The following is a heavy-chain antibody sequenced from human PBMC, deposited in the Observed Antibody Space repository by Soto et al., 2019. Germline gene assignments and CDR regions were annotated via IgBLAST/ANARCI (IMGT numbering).Heavy chain of an antibody. D-gene: IGHD6-13*01. J-gene: IGHJ4*02. Sequence: QVQLVQSGAEVKKPGASVKVSCKASGYTFTGYYMHWVRQAPGQGLEWMGWINPNSGGTNYAQKFQGRVTITADESTSTAYMELSSLRSEDTAVYYCARGPYSSSWYAPYWGQGTLVTVSS. CDR3: ARGPYSSSWYAPY. CDR2: INPNSGGT. V-gene: IGHV1-2*02. CDR1: GYTFTGYY.